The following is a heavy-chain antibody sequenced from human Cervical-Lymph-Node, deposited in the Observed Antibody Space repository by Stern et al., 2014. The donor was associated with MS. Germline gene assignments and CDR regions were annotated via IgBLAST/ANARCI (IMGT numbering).Heavy chain of an antibody. CDR1: GGSISSYY. CDR2: IYTSGGT. CDR3: ARGYCSSTSCYSDYGMDV. D-gene: IGHD2-2*01. Sequence: QLQLQESGPGLVKPSETLSLTCTVSGGSISSYYWSWIRQPAGKGLEWIGRIYTSGGTNYNPSLKSRVTMSVDTSKNQFSLKLSSVTAADTAVYYCARGYCSSTSCYSDYGMDVWGQGTTVTVSS. J-gene: IGHJ6*02. V-gene: IGHV4-4*07.